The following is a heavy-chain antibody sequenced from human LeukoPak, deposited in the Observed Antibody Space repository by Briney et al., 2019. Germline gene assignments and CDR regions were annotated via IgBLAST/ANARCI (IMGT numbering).Heavy chain of an antibody. CDR1: GGSITSSY. Sequence: AETLSLTCTVSGGSITSSYWSWIRQSPGKGLEWIGYIHYTGSTNYNPSLKSRVTISVDTSKNQFSLKLSSVTAADTAVYYCARHGRTYYYDTSGYRPSISDYWGQGTLVTVSS. V-gene: IGHV4-59*08. J-gene: IGHJ4*02. CDR2: IHYTGST. CDR3: ARHGRTYYYDTSGYRPSISDY. D-gene: IGHD3-22*01.